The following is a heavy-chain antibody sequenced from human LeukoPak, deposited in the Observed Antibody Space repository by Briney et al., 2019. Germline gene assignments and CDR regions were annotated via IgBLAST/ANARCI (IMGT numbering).Heavy chain of an antibody. Sequence: PSETLSLTCAVYGGSFSGYYWSWIRQPPGKGLEWIGEINHSGSPNYNPSLKSRVTISVDMSKNQFSLKVSSVTAADTAVYHCARAGHYFGGDRSQRYGMDVWGQGTTVTVSS. CDR3: ARAGHYFGGDRSQRYGMDV. CDR1: GGSFSGYY. D-gene: IGHD2-21*02. J-gene: IGHJ6*02. V-gene: IGHV4-34*01. CDR2: INHSGSP.